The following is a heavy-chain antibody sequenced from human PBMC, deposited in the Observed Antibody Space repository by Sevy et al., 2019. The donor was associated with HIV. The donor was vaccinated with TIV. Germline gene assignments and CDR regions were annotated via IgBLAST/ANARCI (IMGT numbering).Heavy chain of an antibody. CDR1: GFTFSSYA. CDR3: ARDDVGCSSTSCYGFDY. V-gene: IGHV3-30-3*01. J-gene: IGHJ4*02. D-gene: IGHD2-2*01. CDR2: ISYDGSSK. Sequence: GGSLRLSCAASGFTFSSYAMHWVRQAPGKGLEWVAVISYDGSSKYYADSVKGRFTISRDNSKNTLYLQMNSLRAEDTAAYYCARDDVGCSSTSCYGFDYWGQGTLVTVSS.